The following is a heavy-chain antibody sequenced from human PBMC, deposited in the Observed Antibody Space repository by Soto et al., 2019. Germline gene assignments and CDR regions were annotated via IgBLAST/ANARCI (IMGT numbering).Heavy chain of an antibody. D-gene: IGHD3-10*01. CDR1: GGSISSYY. Sequence: SETLSLTCTVSGGSISSYYWSWIRQPPGKGLEWIGYIYYSGSTNYNPSLKSRVTISVDTSKNRFSLKLSSVTAADTAVYYCARDLAGSGTFAFDPWGHGTLVTVSS. CDR2: IYYSGST. J-gene: IGHJ5*02. V-gene: IGHV4-59*01. CDR3: ARDLAGSGTFAFDP.